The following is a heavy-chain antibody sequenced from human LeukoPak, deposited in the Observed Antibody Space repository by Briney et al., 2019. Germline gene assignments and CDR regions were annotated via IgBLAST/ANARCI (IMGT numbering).Heavy chain of an antibody. J-gene: IGHJ4*02. CDR1: GGSFSGYY. V-gene: IGHV4-34*01. CDR3: AREDNWNLVEGPFDY. Sequence: SETLSLTCAVYGGSFSGYYWSWIRQPPGKGLEWIGEINHSGSTNYNPSLKSRVTISVDTSKNQFSLKLSSVTAADTAVYYCAREDNWNLVEGPFDYWGQGTLVTVPS. D-gene: IGHD1-20*01. CDR2: INHSGST.